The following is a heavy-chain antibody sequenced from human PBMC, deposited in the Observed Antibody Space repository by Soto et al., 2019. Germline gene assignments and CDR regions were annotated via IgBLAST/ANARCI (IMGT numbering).Heavy chain of an antibody. D-gene: IGHD2-21*01. CDR3: ARLRIATNNYKWFDP. V-gene: IGHV4-31*03. CDR1: GAALNRGNYY. Sequence: SETLSLTCSVSGAALNRGNYYWSWIRQVPGKGLEWIGHIYVTGAVDYNPYLRDRITISQDTSERQFSLNLRLVTAADTAVYYCARLRIATNNYKWFDPWGQGTLVTVSS. J-gene: IGHJ5*02. CDR2: IYVTGAV.